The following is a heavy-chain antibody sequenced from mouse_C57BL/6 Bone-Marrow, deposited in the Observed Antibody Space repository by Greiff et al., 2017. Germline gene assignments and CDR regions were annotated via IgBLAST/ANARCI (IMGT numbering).Heavy chain of an antibody. CDR3: ARGRYLDY. V-gene: IGHV1-52*01. CDR2: IDPSDSET. D-gene: IGHD2-14*01. J-gene: IGHJ2*01. CDR1: GYTFTSYW. Sequence: VQLQQPGAELVRPGSSVKLSCKASGYTFTSYWMHWVKQRPIQGLEWIGNIDPSDSETHYNQKFKDKATLTVDKSSSTAYMQLRSLTSEDSAVYYCARGRYLDYWGQGTTLTVSS.